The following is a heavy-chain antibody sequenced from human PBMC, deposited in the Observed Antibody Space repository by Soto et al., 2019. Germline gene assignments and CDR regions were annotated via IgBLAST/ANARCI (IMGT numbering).Heavy chain of an antibody. D-gene: IGHD4-17*01. CDR2: IKNSGST. CDR1: GGSISSGDYY. V-gene: IGHV4-30-4*01. J-gene: IGHJ3*02. CDR3: ARGGGVTTSPGAFDI. Sequence: QVQLQESGPGLVKPSQTLSLTCTVSGGSISSGDYYWSWIRQPPGKGLEWIGYIKNSGSTYYNPSLKSRLTLYVDTSKNQLSLNLRSVTVADTAVYYCARGGGVTTSPGAFDIWGQGTMVTVSS.